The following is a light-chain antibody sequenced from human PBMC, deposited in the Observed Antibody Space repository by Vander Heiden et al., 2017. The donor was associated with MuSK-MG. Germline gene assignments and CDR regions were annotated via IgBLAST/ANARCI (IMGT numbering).Light chain of an antibody. CDR2: AAS. CDR1: QSISSY. V-gene: IGKV1-39*01. CDR3: QQSYSTPIT. J-gene: IGKJ5*01. Sequence: DLQITQSPSSLSASVGDRVTITCRASQSISSYLNWYQQKPGKAPKLLIYAASSLQSGVPSRFSGSGSGTDFTLTISSLQPEDFATYYCQQSYSTPITFGQGTRLEIK.